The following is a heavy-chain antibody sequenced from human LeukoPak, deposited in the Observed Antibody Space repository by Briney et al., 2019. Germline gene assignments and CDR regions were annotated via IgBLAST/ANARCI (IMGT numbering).Heavy chain of an antibody. D-gene: IGHD4/OR15-4a*01. CDR1: GFTVSSNS. Sequence: PGGSLRLSCPVSGFTVSSNSMSWVGQAPGKGLDWVSFIYSDNTHYSDSVKGRFTISRDNSKNTLYLQMNSLRAEDTAVYYCARRAGAYSHPYDYWGQGTLVTVSS. CDR3: ARRAGAYSHPYDY. CDR2: IYSDNT. J-gene: IGHJ4*02. V-gene: IGHV3-53*01.